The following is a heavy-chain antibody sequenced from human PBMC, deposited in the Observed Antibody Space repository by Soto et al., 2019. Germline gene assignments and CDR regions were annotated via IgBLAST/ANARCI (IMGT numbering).Heavy chain of an antibody. V-gene: IGHV3-11*01. J-gene: IGHJ4*02. CDR2: ISRSGRTI. CDR1: DYD. CDR3: ARESPFDY. Sequence: DYDGRWIRQATRKGLEWVSYISRSGRTIYYADSVKGRFTISRDNAKNSLYLQMNSLRAEDTAVYYCARESPFDYWGQGTLVTVSS.